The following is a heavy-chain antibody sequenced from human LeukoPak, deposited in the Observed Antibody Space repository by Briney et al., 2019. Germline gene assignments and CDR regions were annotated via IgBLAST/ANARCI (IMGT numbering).Heavy chain of an antibody. V-gene: IGHV4-38-2*02. CDR2: IYHSGST. CDR3: ARDAARGVPAAPCDY. CDR1: GYSISSGYY. Sequence: SETLSLTCTVSGYSISSGYYWGWIRQPPGKGLEWIGSIYHSGSTYYNPSLKSRVTISVDTSKNQFSLKLSSVTAADTAVYYCARDAARGVPAAPCDYWGQGTLVTVSS. J-gene: IGHJ4*02. D-gene: IGHD2-2*01.